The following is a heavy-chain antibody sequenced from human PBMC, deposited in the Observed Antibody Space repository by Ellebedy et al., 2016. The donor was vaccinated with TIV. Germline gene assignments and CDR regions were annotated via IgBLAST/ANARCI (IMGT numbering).Heavy chain of an antibody. CDR2: IGPAGREK. Sequence: GESLKISXAASGFTFSSYSMSWVRQAPGKGLEWVATIGPAGREKFYVDSVKGRFFISRDNAENSLFLQMNSLRLEDTAVYYCARGRRWVDYWGQGTLVTVSS. D-gene: IGHD1-26*01. CDR1: GFTFSSYS. CDR3: ARGRRWVDY. J-gene: IGHJ4*02. V-gene: IGHV3-7*01.